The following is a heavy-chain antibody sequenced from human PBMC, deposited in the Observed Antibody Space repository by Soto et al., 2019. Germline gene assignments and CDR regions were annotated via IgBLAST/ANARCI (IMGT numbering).Heavy chain of an antibody. CDR2: ISGSGGST. CDR3: AKARPVDY. Sequence: LILSCAASGFTFSRYVMSLVRQAPGKGLEWVSAISGSGGSTYYADSVKGRFTISRDNSKNTLYLQMNSLRAEDTAVYYCAKARPVDYWGQGTLVTVSS. CDR1: GFTFSRYV. V-gene: IGHV3-23*01. J-gene: IGHJ4*02.